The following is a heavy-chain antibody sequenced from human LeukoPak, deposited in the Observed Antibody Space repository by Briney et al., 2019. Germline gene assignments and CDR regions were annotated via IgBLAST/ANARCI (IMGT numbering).Heavy chain of an antibody. CDR1: GGSISSGNYY. CDR2: IYYSGST. D-gene: IGHD1/OR15-1a*01. CDR3: TRCSTGTRLYYFDY. Sequence: SETLSLTCTVSGGSISSGNYYWSWIRQPPGKGLEWIGYIYYSGSTYYNPSLKSRVTISIDTSKNQFSLKLSSVTAADTAVYYCTRCSTGTRLYYFDYWGQGTLVTVSS. V-gene: IGHV4-30-4*08. J-gene: IGHJ4*02.